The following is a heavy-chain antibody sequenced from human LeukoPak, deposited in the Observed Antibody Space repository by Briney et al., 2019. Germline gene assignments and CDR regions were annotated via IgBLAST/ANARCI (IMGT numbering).Heavy chain of an antibody. J-gene: IGHJ4*02. CDR3: ARAPAPTGSIDY. Sequence: ETLSLTCAVYGGSFSGHYWTWIRRPPGKGLEWIGQINHSGSTQYKSSLKSRVTISVDTSKDQFSLKLTSVTAADTAVYYCARAPAPTGSIDYWGQGTPVTVSS. CDR2: INHSGST. D-gene: IGHD2-8*02. V-gene: IGHV4-34*01. CDR1: GGSFSGHY.